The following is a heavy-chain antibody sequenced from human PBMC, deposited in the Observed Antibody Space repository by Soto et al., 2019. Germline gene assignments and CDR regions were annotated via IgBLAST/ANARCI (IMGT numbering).Heavy chain of an antibody. CDR3: TRDGPWSTFDY. J-gene: IGHJ4*02. CDR1: GFTFGDYA. V-gene: IGHV3-49*04. Sequence: GGSLRLSCTASGFTFGDYAMSWVRQAPGKGLEWVGFIRSKAYGGTTEYAASVKGRFTISRDDSKSIAYLQMDSLKTEDTAVYYCTRDGPWSTFDYWGQGTLVTVSS. D-gene: IGHD2-15*01. CDR2: IRSKAYGGTT.